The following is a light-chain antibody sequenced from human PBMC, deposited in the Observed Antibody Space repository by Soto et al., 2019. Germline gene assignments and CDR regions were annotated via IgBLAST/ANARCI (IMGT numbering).Light chain of an antibody. J-gene: IGLJ1*01. CDR2: DVS. CDR3: NSYTSRSTQV. Sequence: QSALTQPASVSGSPRQSITISCTGTSSDVGGYNFVSWYQQHPGKAPKLLIYDVSNRPSGVSNRFSGSKSGNTASLTISGLQAEDEADYYCNSYTSRSTQVFGTGTKLTVL. CDR1: SSDVGGYNF. V-gene: IGLV2-14*03.